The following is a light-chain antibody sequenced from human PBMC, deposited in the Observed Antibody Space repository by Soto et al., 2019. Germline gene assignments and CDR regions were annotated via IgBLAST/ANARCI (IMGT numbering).Light chain of an antibody. J-gene: IGKJ4*01. Sequence: EIALTQSPATLSLSPGERATLSCRASQSISSYLGWYQQKPGQAPRLLIYDASNRATGIPARFSGSGSGTDFTLTISSLEPEDFAVYYCQHRSNWPLTFGGGTKVEIK. CDR3: QHRSNWPLT. CDR1: QSISSY. V-gene: IGKV3-11*01. CDR2: DAS.